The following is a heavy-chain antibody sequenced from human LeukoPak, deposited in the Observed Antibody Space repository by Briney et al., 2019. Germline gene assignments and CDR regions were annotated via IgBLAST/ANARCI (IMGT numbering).Heavy chain of an antibody. J-gene: IGHJ4*02. CDR1: GFTFSTYG. D-gene: IGHD3-10*01. CDR2: ISHDGTNK. V-gene: IGHV3-30*18. CDR3: AKDASPGSSLVDY. Sequence: GRSLRLSCAASGFTFSTYGIHWVRQAPGKGLECVAVISHDGTNKYYTDSVKGRFTISRDNSKNTLYLQMNSLRAEDTAVYYCAKDASPGSSLVDYWGQGTLVTVSS.